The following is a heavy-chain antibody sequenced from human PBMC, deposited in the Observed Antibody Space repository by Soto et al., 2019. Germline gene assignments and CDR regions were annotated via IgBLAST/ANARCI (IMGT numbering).Heavy chain of an antibody. CDR2: IYWDDAE. CDR1: GFSLSTSGVG. D-gene: IGHD2-15*01. J-gene: IGHJ3*01. Sequence: QITLKESGPTLVKPTQTLTLTCTFSGFSLSTSGVGVGWIRQPPGKALEWLALIYWDDAERYRASLKSRLTITKDTPKNQLVLTMTNMDPVDTGTYYCVRKKTYCSGGTCYNDSFDFWGQGTMVTVSS. V-gene: IGHV2-5*04. CDR3: VRKKTYCSGGTCYNDSFDF.